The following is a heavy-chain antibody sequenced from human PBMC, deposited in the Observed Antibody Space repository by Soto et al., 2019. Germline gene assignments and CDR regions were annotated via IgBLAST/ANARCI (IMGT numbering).Heavy chain of an antibody. CDR1: GFTFSSHA. CDR2: ISYDGSKI. J-gene: IGHJ3*02. Sequence: QVQLVESGGGVVQPGRSLRLSCAASGFTFSSHAMHWVRQAPGKGLEWVAVISYDGSKIYYADSVKGRFPISRDNSKNTLSLQMSSLRAEDTAVYFCARDGEDVLRNIPGDAFDIWGTGTMVTVAS. D-gene: IGHD3-3*01. CDR3: ARDGEDVLRNIPGDAFDI. V-gene: IGHV3-30-3*01.